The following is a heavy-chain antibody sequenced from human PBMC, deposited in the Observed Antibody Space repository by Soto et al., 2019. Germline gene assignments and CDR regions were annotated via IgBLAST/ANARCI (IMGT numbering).Heavy chain of an antibody. Sequence: SETLSLTCAVYGGSFSGYYWSWIRQPPGKGPEWIGEINHSGSTNYNPSLKSRVTISVDTSKNQFSLKLSSVTAADTAVYYCARARRLRITMIVGMDVWGQGTTVTVSS. V-gene: IGHV4-34*01. CDR1: GGSFSGYY. J-gene: IGHJ6*02. CDR3: ARARRLRITMIVGMDV. CDR2: INHSGST. D-gene: IGHD3-22*01.